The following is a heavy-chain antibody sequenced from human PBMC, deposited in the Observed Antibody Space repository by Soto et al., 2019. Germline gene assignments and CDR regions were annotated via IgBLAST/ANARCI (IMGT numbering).Heavy chain of an antibody. Sequence: QVQLQESGPGLVKPSQTLSLTCTVSGGSISSGGSYWSWIRQHPGKGLEWIGNIFHSGTTYYSPSLKSRVTISIHLSKNQISLKLSSVTAADTAVYYCATDYYDGGGYSWGLDYWGQGTLVTVSS. CDR3: ATDYYDGGGYSWGLDY. J-gene: IGHJ4*02. CDR2: IFHSGTT. D-gene: IGHD3-22*01. CDR1: GGSISSGGSY. V-gene: IGHV4-31*03.